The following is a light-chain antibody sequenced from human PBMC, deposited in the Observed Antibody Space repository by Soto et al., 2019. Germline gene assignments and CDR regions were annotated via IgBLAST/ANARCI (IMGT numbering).Light chain of an antibody. CDR3: QQYGSSLLWT. Sequence: EIVLTQSPGTLSLSPGERATLSCRASQSVSSSYLAWYQQKPGQAPRLLIYGASSRATGIPDRFSGSGSGTDLTLTISRLEPEDFSVDYCQQYGSSLLWTFGQGTKLEIK. V-gene: IGKV3-20*01. J-gene: IGKJ2*02. CDR1: QSVSSSY. CDR2: GAS.